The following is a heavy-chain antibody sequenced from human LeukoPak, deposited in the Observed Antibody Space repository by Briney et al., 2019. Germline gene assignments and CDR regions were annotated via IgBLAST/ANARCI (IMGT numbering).Heavy chain of an antibody. J-gene: IGHJ4*02. D-gene: IGHD2-15*01. CDR3: ARAFSGGSTSDY. Sequence: TSETLSLTCTVSGGSISSYYWSWIRQPPGKGLEWIGYIYYSGSTNYNPSLKSRVTISVDTSKNQFSLKLSSVTAADTAVYYCARAFSGGSTSDYWGQGTLVTVSS. CDR1: GGSISSYY. CDR2: IYYSGST. V-gene: IGHV4-59*01.